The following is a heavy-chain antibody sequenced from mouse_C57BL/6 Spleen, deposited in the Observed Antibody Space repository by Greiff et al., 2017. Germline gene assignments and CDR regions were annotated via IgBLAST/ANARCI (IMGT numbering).Heavy chain of an antibody. Sequence: VQLQQSGAELVKPGASVKLSCKASGYTFTSYWMQWVKQRPGQGLEWIGEIDPSDSYTNYNQKFKGKATLTVDTSSSPAYMQLSSLTSEDSAVYYCARGAQFVDYWGQGTTLTVSS. CDR1: GYTFTSYW. CDR2: IDPSDSYT. V-gene: IGHV1-50*01. CDR3: ARGAQFVDY. J-gene: IGHJ2*01.